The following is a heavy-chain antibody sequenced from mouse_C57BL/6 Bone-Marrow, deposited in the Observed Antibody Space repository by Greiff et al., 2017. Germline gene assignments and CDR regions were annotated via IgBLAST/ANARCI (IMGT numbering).Heavy chain of an antibody. D-gene: IGHD6-1*01. CDR3: ARCECGIWYFDV. V-gene: IGHV1-81*01. CDR1: GYTFTSYG. J-gene: IGHJ1*03. Sequence: VQLQQSGAELARPGASVKLSCKASGYTFTSYGISWVKQRTGQGLEWIGEIYPRSGNTYYNEKFKGKATLTADKSSSTAYMELRSLTSEDSAVYFCARCECGIWYFDVWGTGTTVTVSS. CDR2: IYPRSGNT.